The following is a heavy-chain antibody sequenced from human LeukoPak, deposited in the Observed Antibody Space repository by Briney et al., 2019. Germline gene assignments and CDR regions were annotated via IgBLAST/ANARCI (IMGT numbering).Heavy chain of an antibody. CDR3: ARDLAGPPQEAFDI. Sequence: PGGSLRLSCAASGFTLSSSWMSWVRQAPGKGLEWVANIKRDGSEKHYVDSVKDRFTISRDNAKNSVYLQMDSLRPEDTAVYHCARDLAGPPQEAFDIWGQGTMVTVSS. V-gene: IGHV3-7*01. J-gene: IGHJ3*02. CDR1: GFTLSSSW. CDR2: IKRDGSEK.